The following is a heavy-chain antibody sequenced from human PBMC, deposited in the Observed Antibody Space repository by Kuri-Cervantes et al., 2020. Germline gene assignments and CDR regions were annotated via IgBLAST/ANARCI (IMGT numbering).Heavy chain of an antibody. CDR2: INHSENT. Sequence: WGSLRLSCTVYGGSISGNYWIWSRQPPGQGLEWIGEINHSENTNYNQSLKSRVTITVATAKNQFPLTLSSVTAADTAVYYCARLRDDSSGYYYGGCVWFDPWGQGTPVTVSS. CDR3: ARLRDDSSGYYYGGCVWFDP. V-gene: IGHV4-34*01. CDR1: GGSISGNY. J-gene: IGHJ5*02. D-gene: IGHD3-22*01.